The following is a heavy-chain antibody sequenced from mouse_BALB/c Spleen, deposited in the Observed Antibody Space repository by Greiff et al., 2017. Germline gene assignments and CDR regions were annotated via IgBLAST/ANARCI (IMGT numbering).Heavy chain of an antibody. Sequence: QVQLKESGPGLVAPSQSLSITCTVSGFSFTSYGVHWVRQPPGKGLEWLGVIWAGGSTNYNSAPMSRLSISKDNSKSHVFLKMNSLLTDDTAVFYCARESLPFHRTWFAYWGQGTLVTVSA. D-gene: IGHD6-2*01. CDR2: IWAGGST. CDR1: GFSFTSYG. V-gene: IGHV2-9*02. J-gene: IGHJ3*01. CDR3: ARESLPFHRTWFAY.